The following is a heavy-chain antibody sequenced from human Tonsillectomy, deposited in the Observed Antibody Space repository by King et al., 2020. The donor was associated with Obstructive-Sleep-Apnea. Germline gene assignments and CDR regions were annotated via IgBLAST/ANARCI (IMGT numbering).Heavy chain of an antibody. Sequence: VQLVESGGGLVKPGGSLRLSCAASGFTFSYAWMNWVRQAPGKGLDLVGRIKIKTDGGTTDYAAPVKGRLTNSRDDSKNTLYLQMNSLKTEDTARYYCTTALPGIAGNWGQGTLVTVSS. CDR2: IKIKTDGGTT. D-gene: IGHD6-13*01. CDR3: TTALPGIAGN. CDR1: GFTFSYAW. V-gene: IGHV3-15*01. J-gene: IGHJ4*02.